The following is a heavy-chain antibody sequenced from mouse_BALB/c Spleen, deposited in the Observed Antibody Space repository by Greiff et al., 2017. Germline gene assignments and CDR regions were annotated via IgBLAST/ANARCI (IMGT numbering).Heavy chain of an antibody. J-gene: IGHJ2*01. D-gene: IGHD2-4*01. CDR3: ARGGIYYDYLDY. CDR2: ISSGGST. CDR1: GFTFSSYA. Sequence: EVKLMESGGGLVKPGGSLKLSCAASGFTFSSYAMSWVRQTPEKRLEWVASISSGGSTYYPDSVKGRFTISRDNARNILYLQMSSLRSEDTAMYYCARGGIYYDYLDYWGQGTTLTVSS. V-gene: IGHV5-6-5*01.